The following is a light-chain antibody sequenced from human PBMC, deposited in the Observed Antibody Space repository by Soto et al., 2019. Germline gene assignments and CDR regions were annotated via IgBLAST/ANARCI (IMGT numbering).Light chain of an antibody. V-gene: IGKV3D-7*01. CDR2: GAA. Sequence: PGERVTLSCRASQSVSSSYLTWYQQKPGQAPRLLIYGAATRATSIPARFSGSGSGTDFTLTMSSLQPEDFAVYYFKQDYNLPPYTFGQGTKLEIK. J-gene: IGKJ2*01. CDR1: QSVSSSY. CDR3: KQDYNLPPYT.